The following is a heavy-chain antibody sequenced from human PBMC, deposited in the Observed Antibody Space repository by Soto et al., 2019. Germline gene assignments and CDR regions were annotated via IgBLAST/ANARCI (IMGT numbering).Heavy chain of an antibody. CDR1: GYSFSNYW. V-gene: IGHV5-51*01. CDR2: IYPGDSET. D-gene: IGHD3-10*01. J-gene: IGHJ5*02. CDR3: ARSPRRFGELGP. Sequence: GESLKISCEGSGYSFSNYWIDWVRQMPGKGLEWIGVIYPGDSETRYSPSFQGQVTISADKSTSTAYLQWSSLKASDTAMYYCARSPRRFGELGPWGQGTLVTVSS.